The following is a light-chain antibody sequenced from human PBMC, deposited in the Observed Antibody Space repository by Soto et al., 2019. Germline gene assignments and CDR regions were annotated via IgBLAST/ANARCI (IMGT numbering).Light chain of an antibody. V-gene: IGLV2-8*01. Sequence: QSALTQPPSASGSPGQSVTISCTGASSDVGGYSYVSWYQQHPGKAPKLMIYEVSKRPSGVPDRFSGSKSGNTASLTVSGLQAEDEADYYCSSYGGSNNLVFGGGTKPTVL. CDR3: SSYGGSNNLV. J-gene: IGLJ2*01. CDR1: SSDVGGYSY. CDR2: EVS.